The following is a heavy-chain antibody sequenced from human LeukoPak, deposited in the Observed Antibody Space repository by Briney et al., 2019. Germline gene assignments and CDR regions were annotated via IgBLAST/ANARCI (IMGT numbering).Heavy chain of an antibody. Sequence: KTSETLSLTCAVYGGSFSGYYWSRIRQPPGKGLEWIGEINHSGSTNYNPSLKSRVTISVDTSKNQFSLKLSSVTAADTAVYYCASGTYYYGSGRNPYYFDYWGQGTLVTVSS. CDR1: GGSFSGYY. V-gene: IGHV4-34*01. D-gene: IGHD3-10*01. CDR2: INHSGST. CDR3: ASGTYYYGSGRNPYYFDY. J-gene: IGHJ4*02.